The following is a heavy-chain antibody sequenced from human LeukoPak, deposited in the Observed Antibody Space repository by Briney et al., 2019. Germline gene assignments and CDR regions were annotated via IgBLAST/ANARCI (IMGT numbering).Heavy chain of an antibody. CDR1: GFTFSSYW. Sequence: GGSLRLSCAASGFTFSSYWMSWVRQAPGKGLEWVAVISYDGSNKYYADSVKGRFTISRDNSKNTLYLQMNSLRAEDTAVYYCATISGIAVAANYWGQGTLVTVSS. CDR2: ISYDGSNK. CDR3: ATISGIAVAANY. V-gene: IGHV3-30-3*01. J-gene: IGHJ4*02. D-gene: IGHD6-19*01.